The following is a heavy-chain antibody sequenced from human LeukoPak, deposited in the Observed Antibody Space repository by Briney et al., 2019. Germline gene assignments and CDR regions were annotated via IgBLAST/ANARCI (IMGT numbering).Heavy chain of an antibody. D-gene: IGHD3-10*01. J-gene: IGHJ4*02. Sequence: SETLSLTCTVSGGSISSYYWSWIRQPPGKGLEWIGYIYYSGSTNYNPSLKSRVTISVDTSKNQFSLKLSSVTAADTAVYYCASLGGSGSYYFDYWGQGTLVTVSS. CDR1: GGSISSYY. CDR2: IYYSGST. CDR3: ASLGGSGSYYFDY. V-gene: IGHV4-59*08.